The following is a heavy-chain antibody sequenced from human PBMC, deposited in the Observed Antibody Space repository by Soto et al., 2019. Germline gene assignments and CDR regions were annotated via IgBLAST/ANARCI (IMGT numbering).Heavy chain of an antibody. CDR1: GFTFSRYD. CDR2: MPYDGSNK. Sequence: QVQLVESGGGVVQSGRSLRLSCAASGFTFSRYDMHWVRQAPGKGLQWVAVMPYDGSNKYYADSVKGRFTISRDNSKNTLYLQMNSLSPEDTAVYYCAKNSDYSVFDYWGQGTLVTVSS. J-gene: IGHJ4*02. D-gene: IGHD1-26*01. V-gene: IGHV3-30*18. CDR3: AKNSDYSVFDY.